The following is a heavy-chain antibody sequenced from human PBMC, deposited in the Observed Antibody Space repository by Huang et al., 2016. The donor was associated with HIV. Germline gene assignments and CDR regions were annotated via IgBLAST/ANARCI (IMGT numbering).Heavy chain of an antibody. D-gene: IGHD1-1*01. CDR2: ITCDGKNK. CDR3: AKDNDLYYFDY. CDR1: GFTFSGYG. Sequence: QVHLVESGGGVVQPGRSLRLSCAASGFTFSGYGMHWVRQAPGKGLEWVAVITCDGKNKYYADSVRGRFTVSRDKSQNTVSLQMNTLRAEDTAVYYCAKDNDLYYFDYWGQGTLVTVSS. V-gene: IGHV3-30*18. J-gene: IGHJ4*02.